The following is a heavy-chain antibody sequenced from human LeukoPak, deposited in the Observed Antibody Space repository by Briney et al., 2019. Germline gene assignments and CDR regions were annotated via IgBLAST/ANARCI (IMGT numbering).Heavy chain of an antibody. CDR1: GFTFGDHY. D-gene: IGHD3-16*01. V-gene: IGHV3-72*01. J-gene: IGHJ6*03. Sequence: GGSLRLSCAASGFTFGDHYMDWVRQAPGKGLEWVGRTRNKANSYTTEYAASVKGRFTISRDDSKNSLYLQMNSLKTEDTAVYYCAKDGRFGGVLRVIYYYYYYMDVWGKGTTVTISS. CDR3: AKDGRFGGVLRVIYYYYYYMDV. CDR2: TRNKANSYTT.